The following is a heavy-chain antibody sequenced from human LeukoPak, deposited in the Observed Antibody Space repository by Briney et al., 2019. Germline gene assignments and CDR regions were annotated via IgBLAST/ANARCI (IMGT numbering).Heavy chain of an antibody. CDR1: GYTFTGYF. V-gene: IGHV1-2*02. CDR2: INPNSGAT. D-gene: IGHD5-24*01. CDR3: ARRMATSRGAFDI. J-gene: IGHJ3*02. Sequence: ASVKVSCKASGYTFTGYFIHWVRQVPGQGLEWMGWINPNSGATNYAQKFQGRVTVTRDTSISTAYMELTRLTSDDAAVYYCARRMATSRGAFDIWGQGTLVTVSS.